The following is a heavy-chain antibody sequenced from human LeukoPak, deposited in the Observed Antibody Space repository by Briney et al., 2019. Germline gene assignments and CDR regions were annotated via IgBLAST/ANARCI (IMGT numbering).Heavy chain of an antibody. CDR1: GSTFSSYA. Sequence: GGSLRLSCAASGSTFSSYAIHWVRQAPGKGLEWVAVISYDGFDKYYADSVMGRFTISRDNSKNTLYLQMNSLRAEDTAVYYCARGRRRIAAPGATPPAPYFDFWGQGTLVTVSS. D-gene: IGHD6-13*01. CDR3: ARGRRRIAAPGATPPAPYFDF. CDR2: ISYDGFDK. V-gene: IGHV3-30*04. J-gene: IGHJ4*02.